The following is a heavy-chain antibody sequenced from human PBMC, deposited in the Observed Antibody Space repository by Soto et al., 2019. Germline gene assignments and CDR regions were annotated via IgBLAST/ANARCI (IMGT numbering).Heavy chain of an antibody. D-gene: IGHD2-2*01. Sequence: GGSLRLSCAASGFTVSSNYMSWVRQAPGKGLEWVSVIYSGGSTYYADSVKGRFTISRDNSKNTLYLQMNSLRAEDTAVYYCAREGLGYCSSTSSGCPHNAFDIWGQGTMVTVSS. CDR3: AREGLGYCSSTSSGCPHNAFDI. J-gene: IGHJ3*02. V-gene: IGHV3-66*01. CDR1: GFTVSSNY. CDR2: IYSGGST.